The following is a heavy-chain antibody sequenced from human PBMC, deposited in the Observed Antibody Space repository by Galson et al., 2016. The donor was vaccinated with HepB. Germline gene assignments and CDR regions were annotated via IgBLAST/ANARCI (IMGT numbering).Heavy chain of an antibody. CDR2: IIPMDGAG. D-gene: IGHD2/OR15-2a*01. V-gene: IGHV1-69*13. J-gene: IGHJ5*02. CDR1: GGNFNTYA. Sequence: SVKVSCKASGGNFNTYAITWVRQAPGQGLEWMGVIIPMDGAGSYAPRFQGRVTITADESTSTAYMELSSLSSDDTAVYYCARDLYCNDLNCASWGQGTLVTVSS. CDR3: ARDLYCNDLNCAS.